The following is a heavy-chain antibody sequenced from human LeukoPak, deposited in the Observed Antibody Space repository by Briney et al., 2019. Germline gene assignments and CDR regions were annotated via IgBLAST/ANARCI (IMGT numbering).Heavy chain of an antibody. D-gene: IGHD6-19*01. Sequence: GGSLRLSCAASGFTFDDYGMSWVRQAPGKGLEWVSGRNGGSTGYTDSVKGRFTISRDTAKNSLYLQMNSLRAEDTALYYCARSSGPGSGWTTLDYWGQGTLVTVSS. CDR3: ARSSGPGSGWTTLDY. J-gene: IGHJ4*02. V-gene: IGHV3-20*04. CDR1: GFTFDDYG. CDR2: RNGGST.